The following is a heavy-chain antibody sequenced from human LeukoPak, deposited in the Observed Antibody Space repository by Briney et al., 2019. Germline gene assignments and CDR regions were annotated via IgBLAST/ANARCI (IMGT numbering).Heavy chain of an antibody. Sequence: SETLSLTCTVSGGSISSGSYFWGWIRQPPGKGLEWIGTIYYSGSTCCNPSLKSRVTISLDTSKNQFSLKLSSVTAADTAVYYCASTPDDIRRWFDPWGQGTLVTVSS. J-gene: IGHJ5*02. D-gene: IGHD2-15*01. V-gene: IGHV4-39*07. CDR1: GGSISSGSYF. CDR3: ASTPDDIRRWFDP. CDR2: IYYSGST.